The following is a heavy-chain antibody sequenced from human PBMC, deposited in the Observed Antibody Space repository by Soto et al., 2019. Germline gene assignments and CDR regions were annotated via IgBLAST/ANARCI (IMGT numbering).Heavy chain of an antibody. D-gene: IGHD6-6*01. Sequence: SETLSLTCTVSGGSISDFYWSWIRQPPGKGLEWIGYIYYSGSTNYNPSLKSRVTISVDTSKNQFSLNLRSMSPADTAVYYCARVGGLAARTFDYWGPGTLVTVTS. V-gene: IGHV4-59*01. J-gene: IGHJ4*02. CDR2: IYYSGST. CDR3: ARVGGLAARTFDY. CDR1: GGSISDFY.